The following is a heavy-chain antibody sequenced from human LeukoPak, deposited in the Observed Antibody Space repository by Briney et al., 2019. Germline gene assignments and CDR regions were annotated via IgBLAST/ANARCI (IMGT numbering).Heavy chain of an antibody. D-gene: IGHD6-13*01. CDR3: ARTYSSSWGIIDY. CDR2: ISKSGDYI. Sequence: GGSLRLSCAASGFIFSSYSMNWVRQAPGKGLEWVSSISKSGDYINYVDSVKGRFSISRDNAKNSLYLQMNSLRVEDTAVYYCARTYSSSWGIIDYWGQGTLVTVSS. J-gene: IGHJ4*02. V-gene: IGHV3-21*06. CDR1: GFIFSSYS.